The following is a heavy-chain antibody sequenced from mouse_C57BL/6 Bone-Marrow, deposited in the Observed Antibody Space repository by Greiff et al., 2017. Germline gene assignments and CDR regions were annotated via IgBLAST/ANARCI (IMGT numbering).Heavy chain of an antibody. CDR1: GFTFSSYG. D-gene: IGHD1-1*01. V-gene: IGHV5-6*02. J-gene: IGHJ2*01. CDR2: ISSGGSYT. CDR3: ARRGTTVVADYFDY. Sequence: EVKLVESGGDLVKPGGSLKLSCAASGFTFSSYGMSWVRQTPDKRLEWVATISSGGSYTYYPDSVKGRFTISRDNAKNTLYLQMSSLKSEDTAMYYCARRGTTVVADYFDYWGQGTTLTVSS.